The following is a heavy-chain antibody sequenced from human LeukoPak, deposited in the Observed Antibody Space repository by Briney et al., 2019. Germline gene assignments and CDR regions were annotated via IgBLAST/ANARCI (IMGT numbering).Heavy chain of an antibody. D-gene: IGHD6-13*01. Sequence: SETLSLTCAVSGGSISGYYWSWIRQPAGKGLDWIGLIYSSGSTNYNPSLKSRVTMSVDTSKNQFSLKMSSVTAADTAVYYCARGIAAAPGRPFDIWGQGTMVTVSS. CDR1: GGSISGYY. V-gene: IGHV4-4*07. CDR2: IYSSGST. CDR3: ARGIAAAPGRPFDI. J-gene: IGHJ3*02.